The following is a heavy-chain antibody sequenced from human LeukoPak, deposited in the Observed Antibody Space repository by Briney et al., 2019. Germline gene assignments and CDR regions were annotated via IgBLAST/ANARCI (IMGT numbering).Heavy chain of an antibody. D-gene: IGHD2-15*01. V-gene: IGHV3-7*01. Sequence: GGSLRLSCEGSGFNFGESTKSWVRQVPGKGLEWVARIKEDLSDIYYLDSVRGRFTISRDNAKKSLFLQMSSLRAEDTALYYCARGGQTRFDLWGTGKMVTVSS. J-gene: IGHJ5*02. CDR3: ARGGQTRFDL. CDR1: GFNFGEST. CDR2: IKEDLSDI.